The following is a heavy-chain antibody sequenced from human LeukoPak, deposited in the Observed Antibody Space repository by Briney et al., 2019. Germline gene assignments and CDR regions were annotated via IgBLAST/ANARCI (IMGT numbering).Heavy chain of an antibody. D-gene: IGHD2-21*02. Sequence: GRSLRLSCAASGFTFSSYGMHWARQAPGKGLEWVAVIWYDGSNKYYADSVKGRFTISRDNSKNTLYLQMNSLRAEDTAVYYCARDVVVVTGGWFDPWGQGTLVTVSS. CDR1: GFTFSSYG. CDR2: IWYDGSNK. CDR3: ARDVVVVTGGWFDP. J-gene: IGHJ5*02. V-gene: IGHV3-33*01.